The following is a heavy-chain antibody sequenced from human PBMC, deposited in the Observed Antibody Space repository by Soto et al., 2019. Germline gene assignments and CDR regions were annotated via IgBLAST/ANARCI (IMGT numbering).Heavy chain of an antibody. V-gene: IGHV3-7*05. CDR3: ARNVNYYYYGMDV. CDR2: IKQDGSYK. Sequence: GGSLRLSCAASGFTFSSTWMSWVRQAPGKGLEWVANIKQDGSYKYYVDSVKGRFTISRDNAKNSLYLQMNSLRAEDTAVYYCARNVNYYYYGMDVWGQGTTVTVSS. J-gene: IGHJ6*02. CDR1: GFTFSSTW.